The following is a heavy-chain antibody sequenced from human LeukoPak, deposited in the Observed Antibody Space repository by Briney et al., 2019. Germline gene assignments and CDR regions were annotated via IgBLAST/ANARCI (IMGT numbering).Heavy chain of an antibody. CDR3: AVSSVGWFDP. J-gene: IGHJ5*02. V-gene: IGHV4-34*01. Sequence: SSETLSLTCAVYGGSFSGYYWSWIRQPPGKGLEWIGEINHSGSTNYNPSLKSRITISVDTSKNQFSLKLASVTAADTAVYYCAVSSVGWFDPWGQGTLVTVSS. CDR2: INHSGST. CDR1: GGSFSGYY. D-gene: IGHD2/OR15-2a*01.